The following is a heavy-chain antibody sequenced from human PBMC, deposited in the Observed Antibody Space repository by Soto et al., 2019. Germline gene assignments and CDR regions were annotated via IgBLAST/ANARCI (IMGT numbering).Heavy chain of an antibody. V-gene: IGHV1-8*01. CDR3: ARMATFGSLNWFDP. CDR1: GYSFTNND. J-gene: IGHJ5*02. CDR2: MNPGSGDT. Sequence: ASVKVSCKASGYSFTNNDVSWVRQATGQGLEWMGWMNPGSGDTGYAQKFQGRVTMTRDISIATAYMELSSLRSDDTAIYYCARMATFGSLNWFDPWGQGTLVTVS. D-gene: IGHD3-16*01.